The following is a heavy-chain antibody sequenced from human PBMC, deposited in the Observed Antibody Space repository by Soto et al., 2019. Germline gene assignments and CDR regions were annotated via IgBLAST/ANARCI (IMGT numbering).Heavy chain of an antibody. J-gene: IGHJ3*02. CDR1: GFTFSSDW. V-gene: IGHV3-7*05. CDR3: ARDVSPGTSSLYLDAFDI. D-gene: IGHD6-13*01. Sequence: GGSLRLSCAASGFTFSSDWMTWVRQAPGKGLEWVANIRKDGSKTSYLDSVRGRFTISRDNAQSSLYLQMDSLRAEDTALYYCARDVSPGTSSLYLDAFDIWGQGTMVTVS. CDR2: IRKDGSKT.